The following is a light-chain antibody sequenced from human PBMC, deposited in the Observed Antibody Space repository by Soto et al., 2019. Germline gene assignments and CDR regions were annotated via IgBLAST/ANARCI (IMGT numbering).Light chain of an antibody. CDR2: KGT. CDR3: CSSAPESTYV. J-gene: IGLJ1*01. CDR1: SSDVGAYNS. V-gene: IGLV2-23*01. Sequence: QSALAQPASVSGSPGQSITISCTGTSSDVGAYNSVSWYQQHPHRAPQVIIYKGTQRPSGVSNRFSGSTSGNAASLTISALQTDDKAEYFCCSSAPESTYVCGTGTKVPVL.